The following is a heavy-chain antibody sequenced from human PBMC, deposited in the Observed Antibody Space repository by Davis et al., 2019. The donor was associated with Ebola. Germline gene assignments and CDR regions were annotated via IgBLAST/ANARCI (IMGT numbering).Heavy chain of an antibody. CDR2: INHSGST. V-gene: IGHV4-34*01. D-gene: IGHD3-10*01. CDR3: ARPLWFGELFSVGAFDI. J-gene: IGHJ3*02. Sequence: MPSETLSLTCAVYGGSFSGYYWSWIRQPPGKGLEWIGEINHSGSTNYNPSLKRRVYISVDTSKNQFSLKLNSVTAADTAVYYCARPLWFGELFSVGAFDIWGQGTMVTVSS. CDR1: GGSFSGYY.